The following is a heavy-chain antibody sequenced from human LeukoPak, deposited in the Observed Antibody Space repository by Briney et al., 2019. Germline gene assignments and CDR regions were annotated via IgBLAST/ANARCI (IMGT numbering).Heavy chain of an antibody. J-gene: IGHJ3*02. CDR2: MNPNSGNT. Sequence: ASVKVSCKASGYTFTSYDINWVRQATGQGLEWMGWMNPNSGNTGYAQKFQGRVTITRNTSISTAYMELSSLRSEDTAVYYCATYYDFWSGSYAFDIWGQGTMVTVSS. V-gene: IGHV1-8*03. D-gene: IGHD3-3*01. CDR3: ATYYDFWSGSYAFDI. CDR1: GYTFTSYD.